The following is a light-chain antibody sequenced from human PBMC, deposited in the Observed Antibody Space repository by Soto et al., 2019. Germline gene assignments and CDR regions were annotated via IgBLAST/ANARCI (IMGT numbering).Light chain of an antibody. CDR3: CSDTSSSTLLYL. CDR1: GSDVGGYNF. V-gene: IGLV2-14*01. J-gene: IGLJ1*01. CDR2: QVR. Sequence: QSALTQPASVSGSPGQSITISCTGTGSDVGGYNFVSWYQQHPGKAPKLMLYQVRNRPSGVSDRLSGSKSGNTASLPISGLQAEDEADYYCCSDTSSSTLLYLFGTGTKVTVL.